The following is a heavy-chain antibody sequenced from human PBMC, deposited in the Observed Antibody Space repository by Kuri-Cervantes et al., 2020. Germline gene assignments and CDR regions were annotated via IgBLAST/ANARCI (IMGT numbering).Heavy chain of an antibody. CDR3: ARAKTVTDASDI. D-gene: IGHD4-17*01. J-gene: IGHJ3*02. V-gene: IGHV3-21*01. CDR2: ISSSSSYI. Sequence: GESLKISCAASGFTFSSYSMNWVRQAPGKGLEWVSSISSSSSYIYYADSVKGRFTISRDNAKNSLYLQMNSLRAGDTAVYYCARAKTVTDASDIWGQGTMVTVSS. CDR1: GFTFSSYS.